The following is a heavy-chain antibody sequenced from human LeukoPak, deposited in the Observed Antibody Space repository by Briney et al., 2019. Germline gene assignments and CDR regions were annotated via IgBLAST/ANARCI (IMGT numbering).Heavy chain of an antibody. Sequence: GRSLRLSRAASGFTFSSYAMHWVRQAPGKGLEWVAVISYDGSNKYYADSVKGRFTISRDNSKNTLYLQMNSLRAEDAAVYYCARSQNYGGLSPFDYWGQGTLVTVSS. J-gene: IGHJ4*02. CDR3: ARSQNYGGLSPFDY. V-gene: IGHV3-30-3*01. CDR2: ISYDGSNK. CDR1: GFTFSSYA. D-gene: IGHD4-17*01.